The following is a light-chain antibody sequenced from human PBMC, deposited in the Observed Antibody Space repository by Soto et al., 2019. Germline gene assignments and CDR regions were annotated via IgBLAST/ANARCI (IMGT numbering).Light chain of an antibody. CDR2: DVS. CDR1: SSDVGGYNY. V-gene: IGLV2-14*01. J-gene: IGLJ3*02. Sequence: QSALTQPASGSGYPGQSITISCTGTSSDVGGYNYVSWYQQHPGKAPKLMIYDVSNRPSGVSNRSSGSKSGNTASLTISGLQAEDEADYYCRSYTSSSTRVFGGGTKLTVL. CDR3: RSYTSSSTRV.